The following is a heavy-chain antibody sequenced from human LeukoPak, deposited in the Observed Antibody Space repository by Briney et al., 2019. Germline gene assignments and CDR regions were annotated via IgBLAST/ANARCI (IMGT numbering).Heavy chain of an antibody. D-gene: IGHD3-10*01. CDR1: GFTFSSYS. J-gene: IGHJ6*03. CDR3: AREVDYYGSGSYYYYMDV. CDR2: ISSSSSYI. Sequence: GGSLRLSCAASGFTFSSYSMNWVRQAPGKGLEWVSSISSSSSYIYYADSVKGRFTISRDNAKNSLYLQMNSLRAEDTAVYYCAREVDYYGSGSYYYYMDVWGKGTTVTISS. V-gene: IGHV3-21*01.